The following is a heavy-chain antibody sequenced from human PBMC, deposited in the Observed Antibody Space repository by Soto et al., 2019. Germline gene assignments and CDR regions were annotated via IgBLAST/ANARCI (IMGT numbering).Heavy chain of an antibody. CDR2: TYYRSRWYI. J-gene: IGHJ4*02. V-gene: IGHV6-1*01. Sequence: SQTLSLTCAISGDSVSSNGAAWNWIRPSPSRGLEWLGRTYYRSRWYIDSAPSVKSRITVNPDTSQYQFSLQLNSVTPEDTAIYYCARDPPCFQSAFDFWGQGTLVTVSS. CDR3: ARDPPCFQSAFDF. D-gene: IGHD3-16*01. CDR1: GDSVSSNGAA.